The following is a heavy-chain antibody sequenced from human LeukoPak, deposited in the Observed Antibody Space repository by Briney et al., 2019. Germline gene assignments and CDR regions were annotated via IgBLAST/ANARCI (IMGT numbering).Heavy chain of an antibody. V-gene: IGHV3-7*05. D-gene: IGHD2-8*01. CDR1: GFIFSSSW. Sequence: GGSLRLSCAASGFIFSSSWMTWVRQAPGKGLEWVANIKEDGSQKYYVDSVKSRFTISRDNAKNSLFLQMNSLRAEDTALYYCARPIGNGYFDYWGQGTLVTVST. CDR3: ARPIGNGYFDY. J-gene: IGHJ4*02. CDR2: IKEDGSQK.